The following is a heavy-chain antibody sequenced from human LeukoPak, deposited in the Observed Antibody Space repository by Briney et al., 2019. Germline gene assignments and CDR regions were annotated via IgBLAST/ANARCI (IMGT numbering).Heavy chain of an antibody. CDR3: ARQGAVARRQTYWFDP. V-gene: IGHV1-2*04. CDR2: INPNSGGT. J-gene: IGHJ5*02. D-gene: IGHD6-19*01. CDR1: GYTFTSYG. Sequence: ASVKVSCKASGYTFTSYGISWVRQAPRQGLEWMGWINPNSGGTNYAQKFQGWVTMTRDTSISTAYMELSRLRSDDTAVYYCARQGAVARRQTYWFDPWGQGTLVTVSS.